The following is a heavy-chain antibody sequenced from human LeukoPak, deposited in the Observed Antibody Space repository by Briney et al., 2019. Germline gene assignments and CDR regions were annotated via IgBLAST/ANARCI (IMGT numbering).Heavy chain of an antibody. J-gene: IGHJ4*02. D-gene: IGHD3-10*01. CDR2: ISCEGSNK. V-gene: IGHV3-30*18. Sequence: PGGSLRLSCAASGFTLSSYGMHWVRQAPEKGLERVAVISCEGSNKYYADSVKGRFTISRDNSKNTLDLQMNSLRAEDTAVYYCAKGLGSLWVGESAPFDYWGQGTLVTVSS. CDR1: GFTLSSYG. CDR3: AKGLGSLWVGESAPFDY.